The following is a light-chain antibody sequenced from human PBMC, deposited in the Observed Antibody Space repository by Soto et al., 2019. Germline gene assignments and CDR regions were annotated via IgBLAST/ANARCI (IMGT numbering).Light chain of an antibody. J-gene: IGLJ1*01. CDR2: ANN. Sequence: QSVLTQPPSVSGAPGQRVTISCTGSSSNIGAGYDVHWYQQLPGTAPKLLIYANNNRPSGVPGRFSGSESGTSASLAITGLQAEDEADYYCQSYDSSLSGYVFGTGTKVTVL. V-gene: IGLV1-40*01. CDR1: SSNIGAGYD. CDR3: QSYDSSLSGYV.